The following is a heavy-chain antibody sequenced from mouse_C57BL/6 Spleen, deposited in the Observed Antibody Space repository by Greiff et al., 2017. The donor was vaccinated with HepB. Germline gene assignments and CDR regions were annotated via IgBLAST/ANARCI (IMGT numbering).Heavy chain of an antibody. CDR3: GGDGPLFAY. D-gene: IGHD2-3*01. Sequence: QVQLQQSGPELVKPGASVKISCKASGYAFSSSWMNWVKQRPGKGLEWIGRIYPGDGDTNYNGKFKGKATLTADKSSSTAYMQLSSLTSEDSAVYFCGGDGPLFAYWGQGTLVTVSA. CDR2: IYPGDGDT. J-gene: IGHJ3*01. V-gene: IGHV1-82*01. CDR1: GYAFSSSW.